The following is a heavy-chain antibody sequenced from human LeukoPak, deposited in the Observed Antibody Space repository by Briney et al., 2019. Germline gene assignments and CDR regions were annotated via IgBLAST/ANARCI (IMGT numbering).Heavy chain of an antibody. J-gene: IGHJ4*02. Sequence: PSETLSLTCTVSGGSISSGGYFWSWIRQNPGKGLEWIGYIYHGGNTYYNPSLKSRVTISVDTSKNQFSLKLSSVTAADTAVYYCASYCSSTSCYTGFDYWGQGTLVTVSS. V-gene: IGHV4-31*03. CDR1: GGSISSGGYF. D-gene: IGHD2-2*02. CDR3: ASYCSSTSCYTGFDY. CDR2: IYHGGNT.